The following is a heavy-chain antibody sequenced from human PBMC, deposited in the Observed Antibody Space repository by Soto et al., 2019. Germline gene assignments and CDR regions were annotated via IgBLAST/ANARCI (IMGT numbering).Heavy chain of an antibody. Sequence: SLRLSCAASGFTFDDYAMHWVRQAPGKGLEWVSGISWNSGSIGYADSVKGRFTISRDNAKNSLYLQMNSLRAEDTALYYCAKDFGSIAVAGPEVYWGQGTLVTVSS. V-gene: IGHV3-9*01. CDR1: GFTFDDYA. CDR3: AKDFGSIAVAGPEVY. CDR2: ISWNSGSI. J-gene: IGHJ4*02. D-gene: IGHD6-19*01.